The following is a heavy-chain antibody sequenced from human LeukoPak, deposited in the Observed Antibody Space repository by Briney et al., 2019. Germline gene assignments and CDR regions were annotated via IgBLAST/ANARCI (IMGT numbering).Heavy chain of an antibody. CDR2: IYYSGST. Sequence: SETLSLTCTVSGGSISSSSYYWGWIRQPPGKGLEWIGSIYYSGSTYYNPSLKSRVTISVDTSKNQFSLKLSSVTAADTAVYYCARGTTRMDYWGQGTLVTVSS. CDR3: ARGTTRMDY. V-gene: IGHV4-39*01. D-gene: IGHD2/OR15-2a*01. J-gene: IGHJ4*02. CDR1: GGSISSSSYY.